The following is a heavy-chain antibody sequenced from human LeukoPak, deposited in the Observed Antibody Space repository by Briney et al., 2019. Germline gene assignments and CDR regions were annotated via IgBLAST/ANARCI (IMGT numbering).Heavy chain of an antibody. CDR1: GFAFSSYA. CDR3: AKDRSYSSSGLMDV. J-gene: IGHJ6*02. Sequence: PGGSLRLSCAASGFAFSSYAMSWVRQGPGKGMEWVSAISGSGASTYYADSVRGRFTISRDNSRNTLYLQMNSLRAEDTAVYYCAKDRSYSSSGLMDVWGQGTTVTVSS. CDR2: ISGSGAST. D-gene: IGHD6-6*01. V-gene: IGHV3-23*01.